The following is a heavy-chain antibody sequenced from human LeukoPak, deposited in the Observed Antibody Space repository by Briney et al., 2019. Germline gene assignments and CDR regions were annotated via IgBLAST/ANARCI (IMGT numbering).Heavy chain of an antibody. J-gene: IGHJ4*02. CDR3: ARGYSSTWATGY. CDR1: GLTFSSYS. CDR2: ISSGGNYI. V-gene: IGHV3-21*01. Sequence: GGSLRLSCAASGLTFSSYSMTWVRQAPGKGLQWVSSISSGGNYIYYADSLKGRFTISRDNAENSLYLQMNSLRVEDTAVYYCARGYSSTWATGYWGQGTQVTVSS. D-gene: IGHD6-13*01.